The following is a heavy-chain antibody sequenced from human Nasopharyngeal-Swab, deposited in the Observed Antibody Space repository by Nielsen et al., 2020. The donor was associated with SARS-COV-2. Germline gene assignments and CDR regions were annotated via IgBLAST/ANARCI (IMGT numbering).Heavy chain of an antibody. Sequence: WIRQPPGKGLEWVSSINSSSSYIYYADSVKGRFTISRDNAKNSLYLQMNSLRAEDTAVYYCARTILSSSPEEGFDYWGQGTLVTVSS. D-gene: IGHD6-6*01. V-gene: IGHV3-21*01. CDR3: ARTILSSSPEEGFDY. CDR2: INSSSSYI. J-gene: IGHJ4*02.